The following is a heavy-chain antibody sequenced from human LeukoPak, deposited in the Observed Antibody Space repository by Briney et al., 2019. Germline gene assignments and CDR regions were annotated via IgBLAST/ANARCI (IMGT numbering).Heavy chain of an antibody. J-gene: IGHJ3*02. D-gene: IGHD3-10*01. CDR2: IYYSGST. CDR3: ARSLDAEVRGEEGDDAFDI. Sequence: PSETLSLTCTVSGGSISSYYWSWIRQPPGKGLEWIGYIYYSGSTNYNPSLKSRVTISVDTSKNQFSLKLSSVTAADTAVYYCARSLDAEVRGEEGDDAFDIWGQGTMVTVSS. V-gene: IGHV4-59*01. CDR1: GGSISSYY.